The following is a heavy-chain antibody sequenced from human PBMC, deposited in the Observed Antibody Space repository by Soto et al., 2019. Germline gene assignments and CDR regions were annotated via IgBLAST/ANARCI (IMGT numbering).Heavy chain of an antibody. CDR3: APTCSGGSCYLFQY. CDR2: ISGGDSSP. V-gene: IGHV3-23*01. J-gene: IGHJ1*01. CDR1: GFTFSRYA. Sequence: EVQLLESGGGLVQPGGSLRLSCAASGFTFSRYAMSWVRQAPGKGLEWVSSISGGDSSPYYADSVRGRFTISRDNSKKMLSLQMNSLRAEDTAVYYCAPTCSGGSCYLFQYWGQGTLVTVSS. D-gene: IGHD2-15*01.